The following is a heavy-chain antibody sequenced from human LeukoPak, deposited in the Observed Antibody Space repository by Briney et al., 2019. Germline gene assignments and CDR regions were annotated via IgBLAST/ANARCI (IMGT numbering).Heavy chain of an antibody. CDR1: GYAFTSYY. V-gene: IGHV1-46*01. J-gene: IGHJ6*02. Sequence: ASVKVSCKASGYAFTSYYMHWVRQAPGQGVEWMGIINPSGGSTSYAQKFQGRVTMTRDTSTSTVYMELSSLRSEDTAVYYCATDCSSTSCYVGSYYYYGMDVWGQGTTVTVSS. CDR3: ATDCSSTSCYVGSYYYYGMDV. D-gene: IGHD2-2*01. CDR2: INPSGGST.